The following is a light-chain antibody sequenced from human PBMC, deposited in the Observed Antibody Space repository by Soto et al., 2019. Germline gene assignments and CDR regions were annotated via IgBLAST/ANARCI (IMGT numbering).Light chain of an antibody. CDR2: AAS. V-gene: IGKV1-9*01. CDR3: QQTDSYPCT. Sequence: DIQLTQSPSFLSASVGDRVTITCRASQGFSNSLAWYQQKPGKAPKLLICAASTLQSGVPSRFSGSGSGTEFTLTSSSLQPEDFATYHCQQTDSYPCTFGQGTKLEIK. CDR1: QGFSNS. J-gene: IGKJ2*02.